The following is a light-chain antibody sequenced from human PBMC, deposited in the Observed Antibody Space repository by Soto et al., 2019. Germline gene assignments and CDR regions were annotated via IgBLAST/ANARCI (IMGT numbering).Light chain of an antibody. J-gene: IGKJ1*01. CDR1: QNIDNY. CDR2: DAS. Sequence: EIVLTQSPATLALSPGERATLSCRASQNIDNYLAWYQQNPGQAPRLLIYDASNRATGIPARFSGSGSGADFALAISGREAEDFALYCGQQRSNWPWTFGQGTKVEV. V-gene: IGKV3-11*01. CDR3: QQRSNWPWT.